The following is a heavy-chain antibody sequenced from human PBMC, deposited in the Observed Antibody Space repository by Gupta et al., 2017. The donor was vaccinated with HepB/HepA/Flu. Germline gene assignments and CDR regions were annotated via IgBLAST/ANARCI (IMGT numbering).Heavy chain of an antibody. CDR3: AKDPNGSGSLNGMDV. V-gene: IGHV3-30*18. CDR2: ISHDGSNK. D-gene: IGHD3-10*01. Sequence: QVQLVESGGGVVQPGRSLRLSCAASGFTFSSYGMHWVRQAPGKGLEWVAVISHDGSNKYYADSVKGRFTISRDNSKNTLYLQMNSLRAEDTAVYYCAKDPNGSGSLNGMDVWGQGTTVTVSS. CDR1: GFTFSSYG. J-gene: IGHJ6*02.